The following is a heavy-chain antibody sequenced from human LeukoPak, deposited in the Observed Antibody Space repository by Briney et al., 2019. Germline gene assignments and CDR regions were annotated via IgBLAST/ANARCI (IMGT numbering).Heavy chain of an antibody. CDR2: TYYRSTWYN. D-gene: IGHD2-2*01. Sequence: SQTLSLTCAISGDSVSSNSVTWNWIRQSPSRGLEWLSRTYYRSTWYNDYAVSVRGRITVNLDTSKNQFSLHLNSVTPEDTAVYYCARRLTQYDCFDPWGQGILVTVSS. V-gene: IGHV6-1*01. J-gene: IGHJ5*02. CDR3: ARRLTQYDCFDP. CDR1: GDSVSSNSVT.